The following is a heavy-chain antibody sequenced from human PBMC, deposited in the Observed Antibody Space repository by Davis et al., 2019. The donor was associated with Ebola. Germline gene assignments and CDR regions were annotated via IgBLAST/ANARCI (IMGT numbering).Heavy chain of an antibody. J-gene: IGHJ5*02. V-gene: IGHV5-51*01. CDR1: GYNFNTHW. CDR2: IWPGDSDT. CDR3: ARLSAAWYHDSWFDP. Sequence: GESLKIFCKGSGYNFNTHWIGWVRQTPGKGLEWVGSIWPGDSDTRYSPSLQGQVTISADKSNNIAYLQWSSLKASDTAIYYCARLSAAWYHDSWFDPWGQGTLVTVSS. D-gene: IGHD6-13*01.